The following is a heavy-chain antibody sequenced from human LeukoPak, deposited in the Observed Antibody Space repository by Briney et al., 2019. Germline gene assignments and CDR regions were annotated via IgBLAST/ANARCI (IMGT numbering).Heavy chain of an antibody. CDR2: ISSSGSTI. D-gene: IGHD2-15*01. J-gene: IGHJ4*02. Sequence: GGSLRLSCAASGFTFSSYEMNWVRQAPGKGLEWVSYISSSGSTIYYADSVKGRFTISRDNAKNSLYLQMNSLRAEDTGVYYCASLGSVLGYCSGGSCLVDYWGQGTLVTVSS. V-gene: IGHV3-48*03. CDR1: GFTFSSYE. CDR3: ASLGSVLGYCSGGSCLVDY.